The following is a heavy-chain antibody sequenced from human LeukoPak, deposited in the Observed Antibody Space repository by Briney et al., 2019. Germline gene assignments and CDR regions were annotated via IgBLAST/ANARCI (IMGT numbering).Heavy chain of an antibody. CDR2: IYYSGST. J-gene: IGHJ4*02. Sequence: SQTLSLTCTVSGGSISSGGYYWSWIRQHPGKGLEWIGYIYYSGSTYYNPSLKSRVTISVDTSKNQFSLKLSSVTAADTAVYYCARLYFDSTYYFDYWGQGTLVTVFS. V-gene: IGHV4-31*03. CDR1: GGSISSGGYY. CDR3: ARLYFDSTYYFDY. D-gene: IGHD3-9*01.